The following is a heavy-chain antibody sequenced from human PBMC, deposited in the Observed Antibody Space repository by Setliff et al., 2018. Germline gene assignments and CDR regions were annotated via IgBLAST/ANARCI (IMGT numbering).Heavy chain of an antibody. J-gene: IGHJ5*01. CDR2: ITSSGSTI. V-gene: IGHV3-11*01. CDR3: AREGALGTDS. Sequence: GGSLRLSCVASGFTFDDYDMAWVRQAPGKGLEWVSYITSSGSTIYSADSVRGRFTISRDNAKNSLFLQMNSLRAEDTAVYYCAREGALGTDSWGQGTLVTVSS. CDR1: GFTFDDYD. D-gene: IGHD1-26*01.